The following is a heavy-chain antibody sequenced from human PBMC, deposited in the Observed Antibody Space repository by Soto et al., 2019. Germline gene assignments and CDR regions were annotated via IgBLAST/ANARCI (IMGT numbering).Heavy chain of an antibody. V-gene: IGHV2-5*02. CDR2: IYWDGIE. Sequence: QITLKESGPTLVKPTQTLTLTCTVSGFSLTTSGVGVGWIRQPPGKAPEWLALIYWDGIERYSPSLRSRLTITMDTSKNQVVLTITTMDPVDTATYYCALSHCSGGTCYLFDHWGQGTPFLVSS. J-gene: IGHJ4*02. CDR3: ALSHCSGGTCYLFDH. CDR1: GFSLTTSGVG. D-gene: IGHD2-15*01.